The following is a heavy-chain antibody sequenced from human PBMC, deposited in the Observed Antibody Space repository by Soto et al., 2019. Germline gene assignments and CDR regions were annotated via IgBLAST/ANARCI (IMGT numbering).Heavy chain of an antibody. CDR2: IYSSGTI. D-gene: IGHD3-10*01. J-gene: IGHJ4*02. Sequence: QVQLQESGPRLVKPSETLSLTCTVSGGSISNYHWSWIRQPAGKGLEWIGRIYSSGTINHNPSLKSRVTLSVDTSMNQFSLRVTSLTASDTAVYYFARNVLAGHDYWGQGILVTVSS. CDR1: GGSISNYH. CDR3: ARNVLAGHDY. V-gene: IGHV4-4*07.